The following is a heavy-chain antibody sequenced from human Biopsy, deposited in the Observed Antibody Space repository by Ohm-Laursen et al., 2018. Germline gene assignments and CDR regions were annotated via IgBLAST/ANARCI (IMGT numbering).Heavy chain of an antibody. D-gene: IGHD3-10*01. V-gene: IGHV4-34*08. CDR1: GKTFSDYY. CDR3: ATELLPPGVGGPWLES. Sequence: SDTLSLTCEVYGKTFSDYYWSWIRQPPGKGLEWIGQINQSGRTNYNPSLKSRVNISADKSNNQFSLKLTSVTSADTAKYYCATELLPPGVGGPWLESWGQGISVTVSS. J-gene: IGHJ5*01. CDR2: INQSGRT.